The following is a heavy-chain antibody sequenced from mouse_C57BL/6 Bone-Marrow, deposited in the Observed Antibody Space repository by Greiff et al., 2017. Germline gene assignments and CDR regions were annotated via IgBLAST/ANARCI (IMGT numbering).Heavy chain of an antibody. CDR1: GYTFTSYW. D-gene: IGHD5-1-1*01. J-gene: IGHJ3*01. CDR3: ARETLGYLPAY. CDR2: IYPGSGST. Sequence: VQLQQPGAELVKPGASVKMSCKASGYTFTSYWITWVKQRPGQGLEWIGDIYPGSGSTNYNAKFKSKATLTVDTSSSTAYLQLSSLTSEDSAVYYCARETLGYLPAYGGQGTLVTVSA. V-gene: IGHV1-55*01.